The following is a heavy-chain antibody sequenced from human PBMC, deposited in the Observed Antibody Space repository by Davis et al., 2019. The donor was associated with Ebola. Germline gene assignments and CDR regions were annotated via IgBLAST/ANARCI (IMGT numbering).Heavy chain of an antibody. CDR1: GGTLSNYA. CDR3: AIMTNYYDSSGYYNALLYYFDY. Sequence: SVKVSCKASGGTLSNYAISWVRQAPGQGLEWMGGIIPVLAVTNDAQQFQGRVTITADELTSTAYMELSSLTSEDPAVYYCAIMTNYYDSSGYYNALLYYFDYWDQGTLVTISS. CDR2: IIPVLAVT. D-gene: IGHD3-22*01. V-gene: IGHV1-69*10. J-gene: IGHJ4*02.